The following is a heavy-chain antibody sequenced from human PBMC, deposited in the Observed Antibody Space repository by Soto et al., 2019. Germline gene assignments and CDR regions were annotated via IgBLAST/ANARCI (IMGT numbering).Heavy chain of an antibody. V-gene: IGHV4-30-2*01. J-gene: IGHJ5*02. D-gene: IGHD3-10*01. CDR3: ARAVAPYFGTWFDP. CDR2: ISHTGST. CDR1: GGSITSGNSYS. Sequence: SETLSLTCAVSGGSITSGNSYSWSWIRQPPGKGLEWIGSISHTGSTSYNPSLKSRLTMSVDKSKNQFSLRLSSVAAADMAVYYCARAVAPYFGTWFDPWGQGILVTVSS.